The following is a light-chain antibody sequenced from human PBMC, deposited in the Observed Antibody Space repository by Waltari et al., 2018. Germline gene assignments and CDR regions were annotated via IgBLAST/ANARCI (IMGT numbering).Light chain of an antibody. CDR1: QNVYTN. V-gene: IGKV3-15*01. Sequence: EIVMTQSPATLSLSPGESATLSCQASQNVYTNLDWYQQKPGQAPRLLISGASARATGVPSRFRGSGSGTEFTLTISSLQSDDFAVYYCQQYNTWPPLTFGGGTRVDIK. J-gene: IGKJ4*01. CDR3: QQYNTWPPLT. CDR2: GAS.